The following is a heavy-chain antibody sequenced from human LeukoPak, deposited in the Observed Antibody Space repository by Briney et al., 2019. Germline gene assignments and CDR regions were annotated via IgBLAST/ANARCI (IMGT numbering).Heavy chain of an antibody. CDR1: GFTFSRNS. J-gene: IGHJ4*02. Sequence: GGSLRLSCAVSGFTFSRNSMNWVRQAPGKGLEWVSSISTSSSYIYYADSVKGRFTISRDNARNSLYLQMNSLRAEDTAVYYCARNYGSGTRGPYYWGQGTLVTVSS. CDR2: ISTSSSYI. D-gene: IGHD3-10*01. CDR3: ARNYGSGTRGPYY. V-gene: IGHV3-21*01.